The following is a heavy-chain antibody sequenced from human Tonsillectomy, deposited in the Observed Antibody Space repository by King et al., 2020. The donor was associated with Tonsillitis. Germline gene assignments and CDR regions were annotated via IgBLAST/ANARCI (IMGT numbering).Heavy chain of an antibody. CDR1: GYSFTSYW. D-gene: IGHD3-22*01. V-gene: IGHV5-51*03. CDR3: ARPYYDSRGYFLFDY. Sequence: QLVQSGAEVKKPGESLKISCKGSGYSFTSYWSGWVRQMPGKGLEWMGIIYPGDSDTRYSPSFQGQVTISADKSINTAYLQWSSLKASDTAMYYCARPYYDSRGYFLFDYWGQGTLVTVSS. J-gene: IGHJ4*02. CDR2: IYPGDSDT.